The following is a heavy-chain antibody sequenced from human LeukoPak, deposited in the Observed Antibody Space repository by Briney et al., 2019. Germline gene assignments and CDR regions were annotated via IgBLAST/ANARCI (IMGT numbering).Heavy chain of an antibody. D-gene: IGHD3-22*01. CDR2: IYHSGST. V-gene: IGHV4-38-2*02. Sequence: PSETLSLTCTVSGYSISSGYYWGWIRQPPGKGLEWIGSIYHSGSTYYNPSLKSRVTISVDTSKNQFSLKLSSVTAADTAVYYCASPAGGNNHYYHRFRPYYGMDVWGQGPTVTVSS. J-gene: IGHJ6*02. CDR1: GYSISSGYY. CDR3: ASPAGGNNHYYHRFRPYYGMDV.